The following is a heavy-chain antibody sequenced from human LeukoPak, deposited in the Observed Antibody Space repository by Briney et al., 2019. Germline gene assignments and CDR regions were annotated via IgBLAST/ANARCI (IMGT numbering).Heavy chain of an antibody. CDR2: IKYDGSEK. Sequence: GGSLRLSCAASGFTLSSYWMSWVRQAPGKGLEWVANIKYDGSEKDYVDSVKGRFTISRDNAKNSLYLQMNSLRAEDTAVYYCAREDDFSGDHWGQGTLVTVSS. J-gene: IGHJ4*02. CDR1: GFTLSSYW. V-gene: IGHV3-7*01. CDR3: AREDDFSGDH. D-gene: IGHD1-1*01.